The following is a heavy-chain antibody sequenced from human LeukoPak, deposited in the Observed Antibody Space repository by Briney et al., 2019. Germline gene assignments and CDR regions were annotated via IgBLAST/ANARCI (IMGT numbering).Heavy chain of an antibody. D-gene: IGHD7-27*01. J-gene: IGHJ4*02. CDR1: GFTFSTYA. CDR3: ASLTGDRSGY. Sequence: PGGSLRLSCAASGFTFSTYAMSWVRHVPGKGLEWVSAISGSGGSTYYADSVKGRFTISRDNSRNTLYLQMDTLRAEDTAVYYCASLTGDRSGYWGQGTLVTVSS. CDR2: ISGSGGST. V-gene: IGHV3-23*01.